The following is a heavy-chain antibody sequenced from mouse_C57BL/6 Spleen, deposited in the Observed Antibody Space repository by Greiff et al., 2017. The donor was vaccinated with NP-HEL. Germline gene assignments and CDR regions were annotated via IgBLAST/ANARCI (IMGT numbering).Heavy chain of an antibody. Sequence: DVQLQESGPGLVKPSQSLSLTCSVTGYSITSGYYWNWIRQFPGNKLEWMGYISYDGSNNYNPSLKNRISITRDTSKNQFFLKLNSVTTEDTATYYCARRIVVDWYFDVWGTGTTVTVSS. D-gene: IGHD1-3*01. J-gene: IGHJ1*03. V-gene: IGHV3-6*01. CDR1: GYSITSGYY. CDR3: ARRIVVDWYFDV. CDR2: ISYDGSN.